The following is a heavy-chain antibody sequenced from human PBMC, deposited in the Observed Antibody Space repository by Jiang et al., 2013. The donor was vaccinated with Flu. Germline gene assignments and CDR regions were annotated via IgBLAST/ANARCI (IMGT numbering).Heavy chain of an antibody. CDR1: VAPSTVLVIT. Sequence: GPGLVKPSQTPVPSPALSLVAPSTVLVITGVGSASTRGKGLEWIGYIYYSGKSYSNPSLQSRAIITLDTSKNHFSLTLNSVTAADTAVYYCARGGRGAVDIWGQGTMVTVSS. CDR2: IYYSGKS. CDR3: ARGGRGAVDI. V-gene: IGHV4-31*03. D-gene: IGHD5-24*01. J-gene: IGHJ3*02.